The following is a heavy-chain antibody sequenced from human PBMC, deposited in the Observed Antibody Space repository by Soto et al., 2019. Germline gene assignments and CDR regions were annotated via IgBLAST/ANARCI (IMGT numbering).Heavy chain of an antibody. CDR2: LITFFGTT. Sequence: SVKVSCKASGGTFSNYAISWVRQAPGQGLEWMGGLITFFGTTNYAQKFQGRVTITADDSTHTADMELSSLRSEDTAVYYCARGRGMGYSSTWNIYWFYNMDVWGQGTTVTVSS. V-gene: IGHV1-69*13. J-gene: IGHJ6*02. CDR1: GGTFSNYA. CDR3: ARGRGMGYSSTWNIYWFYNMDV. D-gene: IGHD6-13*01.